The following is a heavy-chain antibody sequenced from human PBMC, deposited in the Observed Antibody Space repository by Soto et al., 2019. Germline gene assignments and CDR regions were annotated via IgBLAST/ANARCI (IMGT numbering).Heavy chain of an antibody. V-gene: IGHV2-5*02. CDR1: GFSLSTNGVG. CDR3: AHSRAYSTFDY. J-gene: IGHJ4*02. D-gene: IGHD3-16*01. Sequence: QITLKESGPTLVKPTQTLTLTCTFSGFSLSTNGVGVGWIRQPPGKALEWLALIYWDDDDRYSPSLKNRLTITKDTSKNHVVLTVTNMDPVDTATYYCAHSRAYSTFDYWGQGTLVTVSS. CDR2: IYWDDDD.